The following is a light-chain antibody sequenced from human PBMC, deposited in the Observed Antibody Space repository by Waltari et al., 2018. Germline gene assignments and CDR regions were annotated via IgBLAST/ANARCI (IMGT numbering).Light chain of an antibody. CDR2: SSG. J-gene: IGLJ1*01. Sequence: QSVLTQPPSTSGTPGQRVIISCSGSSSNIGGNVVNWYQQIPRTAPKLLIYSSGQRPSGGPDRFPGCKSCPSTSPANSWLQSEDGADYYCVAWDDSLTVYVFGTGTKVTVL. CDR3: VAWDDSLTVYV. V-gene: IGLV1-44*01. CDR1: SSNIGGNV.